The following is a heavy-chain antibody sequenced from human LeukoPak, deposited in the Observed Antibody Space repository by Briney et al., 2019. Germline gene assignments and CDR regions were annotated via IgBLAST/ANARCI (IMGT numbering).Heavy chain of an antibody. Sequence: GGSLRLSCAASEFSVGSNYMTWVRQAPGKGLEWVSLIYSGGSTYYADSVKGRFTISRDNSRNTLYLQMNSLRAEDTALYYCARDRQWLVLRYFDYWGQGTLVTVSS. CDR1: EFSVGSNY. V-gene: IGHV3-66*01. CDR2: IYSGGST. D-gene: IGHD6-19*01. CDR3: ARDRQWLVLRYFDY. J-gene: IGHJ4*02.